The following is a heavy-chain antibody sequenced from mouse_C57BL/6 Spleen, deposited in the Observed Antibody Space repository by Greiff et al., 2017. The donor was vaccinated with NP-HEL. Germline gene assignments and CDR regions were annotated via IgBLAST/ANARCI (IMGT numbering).Heavy chain of an antibody. V-gene: IGHV1-19*01. CDR1: GYTFTDYY. Sequence: EVQLQQSGPVLVKPGASVKMSCKASGYTFTDYYMNWVKQSHGKSLEWIGVINPYNGGTSYNQKFKGKATLTVDKSSSTAYMELNSLTSEDSAVYYCARWNYGSSYASYAMDYWGQGTSVTVSS. CDR2: INPYNGGT. D-gene: IGHD1-1*01. J-gene: IGHJ4*01. CDR3: ARWNYGSSYASYAMDY.